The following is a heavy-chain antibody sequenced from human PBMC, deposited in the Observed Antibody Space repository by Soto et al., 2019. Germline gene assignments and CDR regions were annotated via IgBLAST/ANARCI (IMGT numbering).Heavy chain of an antibody. CDR1: GGSINSGDYY. V-gene: IGHV4-61*08. CDR3: ARVACSSTSCYAYFDY. Sequence: SETLSLTCTVSGGSINSGDYYWSWIRQPPGKGLEWIGYIYYSGSTNYNPSLKSRVTISVDTSKNQFSLKLSSVTAADTAVYYCARVACSSTSCYAYFDYWGQGTLVTVSS. D-gene: IGHD2-2*01. CDR2: IYYSGST. J-gene: IGHJ4*02.